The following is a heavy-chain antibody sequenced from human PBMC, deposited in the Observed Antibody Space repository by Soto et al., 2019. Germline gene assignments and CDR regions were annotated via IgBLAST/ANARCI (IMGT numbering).Heavy chain of an antibody. CDR3: ARRALIAEAGNPYYAMDV. CDR1: GYRFTSYW. Sequence: SLNLSCKGSGYRFTSYWVSWVRQMPGKGMEWMGRIDPSDSYTNYSPSFPRHVTISADKSISTAYLQWSSLKASDTAMYYCARRALIAEAGNPYYAMDVWGPGKMVTV. D-gene: IGHD6-13*01. CDR2: IDPSDSYT. V-gene: IGHV5-10-1*01. J-gene: IGHJ6*02.